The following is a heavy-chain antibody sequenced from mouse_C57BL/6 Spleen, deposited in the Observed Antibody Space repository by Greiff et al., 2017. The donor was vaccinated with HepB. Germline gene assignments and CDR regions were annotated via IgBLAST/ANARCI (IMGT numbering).Heavy chain of an antibody. J-gene: IGHJ1*03. CDR1: GYTFTDYN. Sequence: EVQLQESGPELVKPGASVKIPCKASGYTFTDYNMDWVKQSHGKSLEWIGDINPNNGGTIYNQKFKGKATLTVDKSSSTAYMELRSLTSEDTAVYYCARFGYYSNHWYFDVWGTGTTVTVSS. V-gene: IGHV1-18*01. CDR3: ARFGYYSNHWYFDV. D-gene: IGHD2-5*01. CDR2: INPNNGGT.